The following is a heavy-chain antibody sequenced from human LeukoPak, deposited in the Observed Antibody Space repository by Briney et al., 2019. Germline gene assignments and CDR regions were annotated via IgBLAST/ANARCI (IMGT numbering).Heavy chain of an antibody. CDR2: INHSGST. CDR1: GGSFSGYY. CDR3: ARGGYSYGRGWFDP. Sequence: SETLSLTCAVYGGSFSGYYWSWIRQPPGKGLEWIGEINHSGSTNYNPSLKSRVTISVDTSKNQFSLKLSSVTAADTAVFYCARGGYSYGRGWFDPWGRGTLVTVSS. V-gene: IGHV4-34*01. D-gene: IGHD5-18*01. J-gene: IGHJ5*02.